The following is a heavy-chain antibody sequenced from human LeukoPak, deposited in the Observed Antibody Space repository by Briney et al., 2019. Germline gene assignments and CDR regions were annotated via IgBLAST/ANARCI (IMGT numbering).Heavy chain of an antibody. D-gene: IGHD3-16*02. CDR1: GGSISSSNW. CDR2: IYHSGST. J-gene: IGHJ4*02. V-gene: IGHV4-4*02. CDR3: ASCKTYYDYVWGSYRQHYYFDY. Sequence: SETLSLTCAVSGGSISSSNWWSWVRQPPGKGLEWIGEIYHSGSTNYNPSLKSRVTISVDTSKNQFSLKLSSVTAADTAVYYCASCKTYYDYVWGSYRQHYYFDYWGQGTLVTVSS.